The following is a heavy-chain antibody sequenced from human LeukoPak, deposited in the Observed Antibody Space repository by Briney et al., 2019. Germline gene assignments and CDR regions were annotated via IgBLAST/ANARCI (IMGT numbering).Heavy chain of an antibody. CDR2: ITYDGYYK. Sequence: PGTSLRLSCAASGFTFTSYGMHWVRQAPGKGLEWVALITYDGYYKYYSDSVKGRFTISSDTSKNTMYLQMTSLKTEDTAVYYCTTDRAYYYDSSRDWDPFWYWGQGTLVTVSS. CDR3: TTDRAYYYDSSRDWDPFWY. CDR1: GFTFTSYG. V-gene: IGHV3-30*03. J-gene: IGHJ4*02. D-gene: IGHD3-22*01.